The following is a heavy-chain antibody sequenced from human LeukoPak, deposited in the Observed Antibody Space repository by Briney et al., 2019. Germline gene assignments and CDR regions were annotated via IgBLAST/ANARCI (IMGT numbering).Heavy chain of an antibody. Sequence: GGSLRLSCAASGFTFSSYAMSWVRQAPGKGLEWVSAISGSGGSTYYADSVKGRFTISRDNSKNTLYLQMNSLRAEDTAVYYCAKLWVMITFGGVIDIEAPGSSGDYWGQGTLVTISS. CDR1: GFTFSSYA. D-gene: IGHD3-16*02. V-gene: IGHV3-23*01. CDR2: ISGSGGST. CDR3: AKLWVMITFGGVIDIEAPGSSGDY. J-gene: IGHJ4*02.